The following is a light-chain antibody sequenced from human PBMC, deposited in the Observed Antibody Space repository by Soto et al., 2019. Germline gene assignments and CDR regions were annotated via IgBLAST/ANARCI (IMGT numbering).Light chain of an antibody. CDR3: QQRSNWPPIT. CDR1: QSVSSSF. Sequence: IVLTQSPGTVSLSPGERATLSCRASQSVSSSFLAWYQQRPGQAPRLLIYAASNTAPGIPDRFSGSGFGTDFTLTISSLEPEDAAVYYCQQRSNWPPITFGQGTRLEIK. J-gene: IGKJ5*01. V-gene: IGKV3D-20*02. CDR2: AAS.